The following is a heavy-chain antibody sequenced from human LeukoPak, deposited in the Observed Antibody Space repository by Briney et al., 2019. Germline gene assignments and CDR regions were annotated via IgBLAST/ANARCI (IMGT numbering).Heavy chain of an antibody. J-gene: IGHJ4*02. D-gene: IGHD5-24*01. Sequence: GGSLRLSCAASGFTFTNYAMSWVRQAPGKGLEWVSDISGSGDFTYYADSVKGRFTTSRDKSKNTLYLQMNSLRAEDTAVYYCAKDGARDGYNYPDYWGQGTQVTVSS. CDR1: GFTFTNYA. CDR3: AKDGARDGYNYPDY. V-gene: IGHV3-23*01. CDR2: ISGSGDFT.